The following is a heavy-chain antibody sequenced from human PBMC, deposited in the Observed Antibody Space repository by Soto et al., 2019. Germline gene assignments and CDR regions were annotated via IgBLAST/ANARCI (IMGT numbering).Heavy chain of an antibody. D-gene: IGHD3-3*01. CDR3: AKDTRFLEWLSGYYFDY. CDR2: ISGSGGST. Sequence: PGGSLRLSCAASGFTFSSYAMSWVRQAPGKGLEWVSAISGSGGSTYYADSVKGRFTISRDNSKNTLYLQMNSLRAEDTAVYYCAKDTRFLEWLSGYYFDYWGQGTLVTVSS. V-gene: IGHV3-23*01. J-gene: IGHJ4*02. CDR1: GFTFSSYA.